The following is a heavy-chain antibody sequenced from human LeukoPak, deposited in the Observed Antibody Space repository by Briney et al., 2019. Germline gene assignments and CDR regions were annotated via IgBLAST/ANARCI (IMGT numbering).Heavy chain of an antibody. Sequence: GGSLRLSCAASGFTFSSYWMHWVRQAPGKGLGWVSRINSDGSSTSYADSVKGRFTISRDNAKNTLYLQMNSLRAEDTAVYYCAREIVVVPAALDYWGQGTLVTVSS. J-gene: IGHJ4*02. CDR1: GFTFSSYW. D-gene: IGHD2-2*01. CDR3: AREIVVVPAALDY. CDR2: INSDGSST. V-gene: IGHV3-74*01.